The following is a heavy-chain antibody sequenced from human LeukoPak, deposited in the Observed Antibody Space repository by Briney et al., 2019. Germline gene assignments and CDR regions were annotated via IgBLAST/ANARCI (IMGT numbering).Heavy chain of an antibody. CDR3: ASARQRHCTNGVCPSLTDS. Sequence: SVTVSCKASVGTFINYAINWVRQAPGQGLEWMGRIIRGLGISNYAQKFQGRVRITADKSTSTTYMELSSLRSEDTAVYYCASARQRHCTNGVCPSLTDSWGQGTLVTVSS. CDR2: IIRGLGIS. D-gene: IGHD2-8*01. J-gene: IGHJ4*02. CDR1: VGTFINYA. V-gene: IGHV1-69*04.